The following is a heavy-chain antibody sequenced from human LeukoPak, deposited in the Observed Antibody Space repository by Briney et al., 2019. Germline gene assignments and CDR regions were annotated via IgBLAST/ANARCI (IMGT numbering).Heavy chain of an antibody. Sequence: PGGSLRLSCAASGFTFSSYAMSWVRQAPGKGLEWVSAISGSGGSTYYADSVKGRFTISRDNSKNTLYLQMNSLRAEDTAVYYCARAHVAAGLAFDIWGQGTMVTVSS. V-gene: IGHV3-23*01. J-gene: IGHJ3*02. D-gene: IGHD6-25*01. CDR3: ARAHVAAGLAFDI. CDR2: ISGSGGST. CDR1: GFTFSSYA.